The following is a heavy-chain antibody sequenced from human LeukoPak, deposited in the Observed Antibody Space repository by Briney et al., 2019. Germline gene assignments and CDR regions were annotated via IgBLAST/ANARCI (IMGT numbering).Heavy chain of an antibody. CDR3: ASEYSSGWYNRWFDP. J-gene: IGHJ5*02. CDR1: GYTVTGYY. D-gene: IGHD6-19*01. Sequence: ASVKVSCKASGYTVTGYYMHWVRQAPGQGLEWMGWINPNSGGTNYAQKFQGRVTMTRDTSISTAYMELSRLRSDDTAVYYCASEYSSGWYNRWFDPWGQGTLVTVSS. V-gene: IGHV1-2*02. CDR2: INPNSGGT.